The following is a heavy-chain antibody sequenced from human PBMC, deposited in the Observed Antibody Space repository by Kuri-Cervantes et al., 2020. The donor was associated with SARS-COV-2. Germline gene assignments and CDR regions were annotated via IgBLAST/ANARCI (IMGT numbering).Heavy chain of an antibody. CDR1: VYTFTSYG. Sequence: AAVKVSCKASVYTFTSYGISWVRQAPGHGLEWMGWNRVYHGNTKYVQNLQGRVTMTTDTSTSTAYMELRSLRSDFTAVYYCARVAVAALDYWGQGTLVTVSS. V-gene: IGHV1-18*01. CDR3: ARVAVAALDY. D-gene: IGHD6-19*01. CDR2: NRVYHGNT. J-gene: IGHJ4*02.